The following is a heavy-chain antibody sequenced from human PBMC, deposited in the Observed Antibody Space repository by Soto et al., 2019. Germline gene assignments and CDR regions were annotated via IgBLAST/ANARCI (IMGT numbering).Heavy chain of an antibody. Sequence: SVKISCKASGGTFSSYAISWVRQAPGQGLEWMGGIIPIFGTANYAQKFQGRVTITADESTSTAYMELSSLRSEDTAVYYCARDRNGYCSGGSCYPNWFDPWGQGTLVTVSS. CDR2: IIPIFGTA. V-gene: IGHV1-69*13. D-gene: IGHD2-15*01. CDR3: ARDRNGYCSGGSCYPNWFDP. CDR1: GGTFSSYA. J-gene: IGHJ5*02.